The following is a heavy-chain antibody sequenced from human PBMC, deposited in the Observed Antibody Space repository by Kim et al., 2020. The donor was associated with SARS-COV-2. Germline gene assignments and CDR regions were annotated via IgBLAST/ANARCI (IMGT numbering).Heavy chain of an antibody. D-gene: IGHD6-6*01. V-gene: IGHV4-39*01. Sequence: SETLSLTCTVSGGSISSSSYYWGWIRQPPGKGLEWIGSIYYSGSTYYNPSLKSRVTISVDTSKNQFSLKLSSVTAADTAVYYCARVWEYSSSSDTDIWGQGTMVTVSS. CDR3: ARVWEYSSSSDTDI. CDR1: GGSISSSSYY. J-gene: IGHJ3*02. CDR2: IYYSGST.